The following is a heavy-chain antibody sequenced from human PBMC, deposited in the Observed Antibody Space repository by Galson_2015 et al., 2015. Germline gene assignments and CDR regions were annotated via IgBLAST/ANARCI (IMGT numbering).Heavy chain of an antibody. CDR2: ISYDGSNK. V-gene: IGHV3-30*18. D-gene: IGHD1-26*01. Sequence: SLRLSCAASGFTFSSYGVHWVRQAPGKGLEWVAVISYDGSNKYYADSVKGRFTISRDNSKNTLYLQMNSLRAEDTAVYYCAKELLQWELLLGYFDYWGQGTLVTVSS. CDR1: GFTFSSYG. J-gene: IGHJ4*02. CDR3: AKELLQWELLLGYFDY.